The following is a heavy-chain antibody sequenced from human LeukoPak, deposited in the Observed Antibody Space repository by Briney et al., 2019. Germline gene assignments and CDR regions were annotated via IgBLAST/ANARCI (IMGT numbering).Heavy chain of an antibody. CDR1: GYTFTGYY. Sequence: ASVKVSCKASGYTFTGYYIHWVRQAPGQGLEWMGWINPNSGDTNFTQNFQGRVTMTSDTPITTAYMELSRLTSDDSAVYYCARYLSPSSFDFWGQGTLVTVSS. D-gene: IGHD6-6*01. V-gene: IGHV1-2*02. J-gene: IGHJ4*02. CDR3: ARYLSPSSFDF. CDR2: INPNSGDT.